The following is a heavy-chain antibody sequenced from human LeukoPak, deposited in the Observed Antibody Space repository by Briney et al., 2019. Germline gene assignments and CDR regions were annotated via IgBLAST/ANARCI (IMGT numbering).Heavy chain of an antibody. V-gene: IGHV3-21*01. CDR2: ISSSSNYI. CDR3: ARDGEYDYGDYEGAGYYYYMDV. Sequence: GGSLRLSCAASEFSVGSNYMTWVRQAPGKGLEWVSSISSSSNYIYYADSVKGRFTISRDNAKNSLYLQMNSLRAEDTAVYYCARDGEYDYGDYEGAGYYYYMDVWGKGTTVTISS. J-gene: IGHJ6*03. CDR1: EFSVGSNY. D-gene: IGHD4-17*01.